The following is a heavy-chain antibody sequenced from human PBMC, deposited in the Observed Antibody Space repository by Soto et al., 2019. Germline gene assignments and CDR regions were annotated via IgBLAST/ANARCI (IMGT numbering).Heavy chain of an antibody. CDR2: IIPILGIA. J-gene: IGHJ5*02. CDR3: ARFQNWFDP. CDR1: GGTFSSYT. V-gene: IGHV1-69*02. Sequence: QVQLVQSGAEVKKPGSSVKVSCKASGGTFSSYTISWVRQAPGQGLEWMGRIIPILGIANYAQKFQGRVTITAAKSTSTAYMEQISLRSEDTAVYYCARFQNWFDPWGQGTLVAVSS.